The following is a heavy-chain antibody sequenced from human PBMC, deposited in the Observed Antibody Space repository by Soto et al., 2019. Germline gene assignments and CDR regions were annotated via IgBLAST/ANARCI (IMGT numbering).Heavy chain of an antibody. CDR2: IYYSGST. Sequence: SETLSLTCTVSGGSISSYYWSWIRQPPGKGLEWIGYIYYSGSTNYNPSLKSRVTISVDTSKNQFSLKLSSVTAADTAVYYCARHVPLEQSTADVLLWFGEWNDAFDIWGQGTMVTVS. J-gene: IGHJ3*02. V-gene: IGHV4-59*08. CDR1: GGSISSYY. D-gene: IGHD3-10*01. CDR3: ARHVPLEQSTADVLLWFGEWNDAFDI.